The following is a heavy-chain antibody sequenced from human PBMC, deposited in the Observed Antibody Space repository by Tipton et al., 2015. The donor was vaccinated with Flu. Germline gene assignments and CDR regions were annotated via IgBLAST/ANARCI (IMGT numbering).Heavy chain of an antibody. CDR3: AALGFGELLSDY. D-gene: IGHD3-10*01. Sequence: SLRLSCAASGFTFSNYGMHWVRQAPGKGLEWVAVISYDGTNKYYADSVKGRFTISRDDSKNTVYLQMNSLRVEDTAVYYCAALGFGELLSDYWGQGTLVTVSS. V-gene: IGHV3-30*03. CDR2: ISYDGTNK. J-gene: IGHJ4*02. CDR1: GFTFSNYG.